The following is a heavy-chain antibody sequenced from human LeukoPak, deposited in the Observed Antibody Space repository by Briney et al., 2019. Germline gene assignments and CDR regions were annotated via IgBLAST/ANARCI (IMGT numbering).Heavy chain of an antibody. D-gene: IGHD2-21*02. CDR2: IFYSGST. J-gene: IGHJ4*02. V-gene: IGHV4-39*07. CDR1: GGSISSSNYY. Sequence: KPSETLSLTCTVSGGSISSSNYYWGWIRPPPGKGLEWIGSIFYSGSTYYNPSLKSRVTISVDTSKKQFSLKLNSVTAADTAVYYCARDLRVVVTAIFDFWGQGTLVTVSS. CDR3: ARDLRVVVTAIFDF.